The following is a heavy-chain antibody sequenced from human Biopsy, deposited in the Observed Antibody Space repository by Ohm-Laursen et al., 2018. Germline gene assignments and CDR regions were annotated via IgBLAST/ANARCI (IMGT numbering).Heavy chain of an antibody. CDR1: GYTFTGYH. CDR3: TRGGYYYDSLAYYYWFDP. CDR2: INAKTGDT. V-gene: IGHV1-2*02. J-gene: IGHJ5*02. D-gene: IGHD3-22*01. Sequence: SVKASCKASGYTFTGYHVHWVRPAPGQGLEWMGWINAKTGDTNYAQKFQGRVTMTRDTSISTAYVDLSSLRSDDTAVYYCTRGGYYYDSLAYYYWFDPWGQGTLVTVSS.